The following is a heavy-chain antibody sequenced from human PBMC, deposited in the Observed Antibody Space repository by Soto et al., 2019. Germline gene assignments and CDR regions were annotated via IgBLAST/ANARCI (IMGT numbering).Heavy chain of an antibody. CDR2: IFYSGST. V-gene: IGHV4-59*08. D-gene: IGHD6-25*01. CDR3: ARNASSDSPFDP. CDR1: GGSINSYY. J-gene: IGHJ5*02. Sequence: SEILSLTCTVSGGSINSYYWSWIRQPPGKGLEWIGYIFYSGSTNYNPSLKSRVTMSVDTSKNQFSLRLSSVTAADTAVYYCARNASSDSPFDPWGQGTLVTVSS.